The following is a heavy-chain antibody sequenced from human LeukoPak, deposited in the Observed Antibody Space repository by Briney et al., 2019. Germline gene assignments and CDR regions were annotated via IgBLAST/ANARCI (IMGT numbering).Heavy chain of an antibody. J-gene: IGHJ5*02. CDR1: GGSISSGDYY. V-gene: IGHV4-30-4*01. CDR2: IYYGGST. D-gene: IGHD5-18*01. Sequence: SQTLSLTCTVSGGSISSGDYYWSWIRQPPGKGLEWIGYIYYGGSTYYNPSLKSRVTISVDTSKNQFCLKLSSVTAADTAVYYCARFTARVLGHDTFDPWGQGNLVTVSS. CDR3: ARFTARVLGHDTFDP.